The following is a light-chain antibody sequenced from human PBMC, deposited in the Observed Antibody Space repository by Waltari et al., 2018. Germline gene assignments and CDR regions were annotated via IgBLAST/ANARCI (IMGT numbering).Light chain of an antibody. V-gene: IGLV3-25*03. CDR1: ALPKQY. J-gene: IGLJ2*01. CDR2: KDT. CDR3: QSTDNSGTYVV. Sequence: SYELTQPPSVSVSPGQTARISCSGDALPKQYSFRYQQRSGQAPVVGIYKDTERPSGFPERFSGSSSGTRVTLTISGVQAEDEADYYCQSTDNSGTYVVFGGGTKLTVL.